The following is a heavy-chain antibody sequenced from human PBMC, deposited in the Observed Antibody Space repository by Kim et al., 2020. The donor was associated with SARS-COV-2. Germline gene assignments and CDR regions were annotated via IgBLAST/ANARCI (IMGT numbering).Heavy chain of an antibody. V-gene: IGHV1-46*01. Sequence: ASVKVSCKSSGYTFTNYYMHWVRQAPGQGPEWMGVINLSGGSTSYAQRFQGRVTVTRDTSTSTVYMELRSLTPEDTAVYYCARDRGMAAPFPVHWGQGTLVTVSS. CDR1: GYTFTNYY. D-gene: IGHD3-10*01. CDR3: ARDRGMAAPFPVH. J-gene: IGHJ4*02. CDR2: INLSGGST.